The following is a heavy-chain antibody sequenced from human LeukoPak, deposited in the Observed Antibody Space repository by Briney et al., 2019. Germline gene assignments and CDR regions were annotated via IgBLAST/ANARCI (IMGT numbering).Heavy chain of an antibody. Sequence: PSETLSLTCTVSGGSISSGSYYWSWIRQPAGKGLEWIGRIYTSGSTNYNSSLKSRVTISVDTSKNQFSLKLSSVTAADTAVYYCARDWGGDRGWDFDYWGQGTLVTVSS. V-gene: IGHV4-61*02. D-gene: IGHD3-16*01. J-gene: IGHJ4*02. CDR3: ARDWGGDRGWDFDY. CDR1: GGSISSGSYY. CDR2: IYTSGST.